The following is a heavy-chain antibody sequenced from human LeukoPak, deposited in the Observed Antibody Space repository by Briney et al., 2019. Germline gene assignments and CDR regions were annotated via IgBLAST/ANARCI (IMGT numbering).Heavy chain of an antibody. V-gene: IGHV1-69*05. CDR1: GGTFSSYA. J-gene: IGHJ5*02. CDR3: ARDGAARLGYNWFDP. CDR2: IIPIFGTA. Sequence: SVKVSCKASGGTFSSYAISWVRQAPGQGLEWMGGIIPIFGTANYAQKFQGRVTITTDESTSTAYMELSSLRSEDTAVYYYARDGAARLGYNWFDPWGQGTLVTVSS. D-gene: IGHD6-6*01.